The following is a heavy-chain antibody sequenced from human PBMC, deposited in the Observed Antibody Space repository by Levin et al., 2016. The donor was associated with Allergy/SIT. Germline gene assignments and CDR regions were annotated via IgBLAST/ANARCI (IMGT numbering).Heavy chain of an antibody. V-gene: IGHV4-30-2*01. CDR2: MFHSGST. J-gene: IGHJ3*01. Sequence: SETLSLTCAVSGGSISSGGYSWSWIRQPLGKGLEWLGYMFHSGSTYYNPSLKSRVTISVDRSKNQFSLKLSSVTAADTAVYYCSRLLMDTYYYDSSDYYGSAFDLWGQGTMVTVSS. D-gene: IGHD3-22*01. CDR1: GGSISSGGYS. CDR3: SRLLMDTYYYDSSDYYGSAFDL.